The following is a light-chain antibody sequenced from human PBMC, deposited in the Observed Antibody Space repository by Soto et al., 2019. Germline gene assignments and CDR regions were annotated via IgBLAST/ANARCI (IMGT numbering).Light chain of an antibody. Sequence: QSALTQPASVSGSPGQSITISCIGTSSDIGGQNFVFWHQQRPGKAPKFIIYGVTNRPSGVSNRFSGSKSGNTASLTISGLQADDEADYYCSSYSSSYTWVFGGGTKLTVL. J-gene: IGLJ3*02. V-gene: IGLV2-14*01. CDR1: SSDIGGQNF. CDR3: SSYSSSYTWV. CDR2: GVT.